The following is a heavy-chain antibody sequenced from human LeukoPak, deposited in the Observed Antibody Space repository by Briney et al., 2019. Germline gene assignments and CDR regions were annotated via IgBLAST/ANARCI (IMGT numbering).Heavy chain of an antibody. Sequence: SETLSLTCTVSGGSISTCYWTWIRQPAGKGLEWIGRIYTSGGTNYNPSLKSRVTMSVDTSENQFSLKLTSVTAADTAVYYCARGRSGPGADYYYGMDVWGQGTTVIVSS. D-gene: IGHD2-15*01. CDR3: ARGRSGPGADYYYGMDV. V-gene: IGHV4-4*07. CDR2: IYTSGGT. CDR1: GGSISTCY. J-gene: IGHJ6*02.